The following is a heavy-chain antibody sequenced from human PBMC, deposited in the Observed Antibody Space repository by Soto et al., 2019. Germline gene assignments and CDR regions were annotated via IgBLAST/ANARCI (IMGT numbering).Heavy chain of an antibody. CDR1: GFTFSSYA. D-gene: IGHD3-3*01. CDR2: ISGSGGST. V-gene: IGHV3-23*01. J-gene: IGHJ6*02. CDR3: ARAPYYDFWSGYYPSVSHGMDV. Sequence: GGSLRLSCASSGFTFSSYARSLVRQAPGKGLEWVSAISGSGGSTYYADSVKGRFTISRDNSKNTLYLQMNSLRAEDTAVYYCARAPYYDFWSGYYPSVSHGMDVWGQGTTVTVSS.